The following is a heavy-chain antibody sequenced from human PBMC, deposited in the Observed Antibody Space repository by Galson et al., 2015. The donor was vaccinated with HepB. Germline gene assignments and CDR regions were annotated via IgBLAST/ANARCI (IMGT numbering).Heavy chain of an antibody. CDR1: GFTFSSYW. D-gene: IGHD2-2*01. J-gene: IGHJ5*02. Sequence: LRLSCAASGFTFSSYWMSWVRQAPGKGLEWVANIKQDGSEKYYVDSVKGRFTISRDNAKNSLYLQMNSLRAEDTAVYYCARAGCSSTSCYEEDNWFDPWGQGTLVTVSS. CDR2: IKQDGSEK. V-gene: IGHV3-7*03. CDR3: ARAGCSSTSCYEEDNWFDP.